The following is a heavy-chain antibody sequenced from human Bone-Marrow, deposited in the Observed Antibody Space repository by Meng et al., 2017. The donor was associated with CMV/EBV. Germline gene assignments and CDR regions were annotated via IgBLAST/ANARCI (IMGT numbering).Heavy chain of an antibody. J-gene: IGHJ4*02. CDR2: INHSGST. CDR1: GGSFSGSY. D-gene: IGHD6-13*01. Sequence: GGSFSGSYWSWIRQPPGKGLEWIGEINHSGSTNYNPSLKSRVTISVDTSKNQFSLKLSSVTAADTAVYYCARGSRYRYSSSWSHFDYWGQGTLVTVSS. V-gene: IGHV4-34*01. CDR3: ARGSRYRYSSSWSHFDY.